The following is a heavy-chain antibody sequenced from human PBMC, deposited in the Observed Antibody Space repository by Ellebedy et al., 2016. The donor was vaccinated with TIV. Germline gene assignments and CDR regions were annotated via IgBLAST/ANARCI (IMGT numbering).Heavy chain of an antibody. Sequence: SETLSLXCTVSGGSISRNYWTWIRQPPGKGLEWIGYIYYSGSTNYNPSLKSRVTISVDTSQNQFSLKLSSVTAADTAVYYCASSSGSGFHYYYGMDVWGQGTTVTVSS. J-gene: IGHJ6*02. CDR1: GGSISRNY. V-gene: IGHV4-59*01. D-gene: IGHD3-22*01. CDR3: ASSSGSGFHYYYGMDV. CDR2: IYYSGST.